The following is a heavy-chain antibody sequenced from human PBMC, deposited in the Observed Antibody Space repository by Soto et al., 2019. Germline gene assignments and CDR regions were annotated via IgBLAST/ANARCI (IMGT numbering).Heavy chain of an antibody. CDR1: GGSISSYY. CDR3: ARSRWLRLTGRFDY. Sequence: SETLSLTCTVSGGSISSYYWSWIRQPPGKGLEWIGYINYSGSTNYNPSLKSRVTISVDTSKNQFSLKLSSVTAADTAVYYCARSRWLRLTGRFDYWGQGTLVTVSS. CDR2: INYSGST. V-gene: IGHV4-59*12. J-gene: IGHJ4*02. D-gene: IGHD5-12*01.